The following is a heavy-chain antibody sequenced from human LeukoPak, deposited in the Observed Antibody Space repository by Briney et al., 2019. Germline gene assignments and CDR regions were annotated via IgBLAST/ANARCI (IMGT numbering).Heavy chain of an antibody. CDR3: ARGDINYPWYFDY. D-gene: IGHD4-11*01. CDR2: IYSGGST. CDR1: GFTVSSNY. V-gene: IGHV3-53*01. J-gene: IGHJ4*02. Sequence: GGSLRLSCAASGFTVSSNYMSWVRQAPGKGLERVSVIYSGGSTYYADSVKGRFTISRDNSKNTLYLQMNSLRAEDTAVYYCARGDINYPWYFDYWGQGTLVTVSS.